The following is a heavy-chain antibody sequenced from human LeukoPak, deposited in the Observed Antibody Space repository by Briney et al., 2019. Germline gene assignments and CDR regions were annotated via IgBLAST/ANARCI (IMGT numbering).Heavy chain of an antibody. J-gene: IGHJ4*02. CDR3: ARPYYDSSGYYY. V-gene: IGHV1-69*05. CDR1: GGTFSSYA. CDR2: IIPIFGTA. D-gene: IGHD3-22*01. Sequence: SVKVSFKASGGTFSSYAISWVRQAPGQGLEWMGRIIPIFGTANYAQKFQGRVTITTDEYTSTAYMELSSLRSEDTALYYCARPYYDSSGYYYWGQGTLVTVSS.